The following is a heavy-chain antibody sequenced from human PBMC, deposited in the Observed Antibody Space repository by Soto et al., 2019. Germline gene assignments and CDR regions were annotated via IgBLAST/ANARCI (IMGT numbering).Heavy chain of an antibody. D-gene: IGHD5-18*01. CDR3: ARERGGYGLFDS. J-gene: IGHJ4*02. V-gene: IGHV4-30-2*01. CDR2: IYPSGMP. Sequence: SETLSLTCTVSGGSVSNAAYSWSWIRQPPGKGLEWIGYIYPSGMPFYNPSLRSRVTISIDRSNDQFSLNLKSVTAADTAVYYCARERGGYGLFDSWGQGTLVTVSS. CDR1: GGSVSNAAYS.